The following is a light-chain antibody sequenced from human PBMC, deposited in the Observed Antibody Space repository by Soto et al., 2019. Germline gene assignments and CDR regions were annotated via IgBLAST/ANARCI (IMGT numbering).Light chain of an antibody. J-gene: IGKJ4*02. V-gene: IGKV1-5*03. Sequence: DIELTQSPSTLSWSLGDRATITCRASQSVSSWLAWYQQKPGEAPRLLIYKASTLKTGVPSRFSGSGSGTEFTLTISSLQPDDFAVYYCQQYNSYSVTFGRGTKVDLK. CDR3: QQYNSYSVT. CDR1: QSVSSW. CDR2: KAS.